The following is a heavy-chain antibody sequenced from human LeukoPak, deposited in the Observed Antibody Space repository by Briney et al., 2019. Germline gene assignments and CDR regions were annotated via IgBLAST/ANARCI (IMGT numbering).Heavy chain of an antibody. V-gene: IGHV4-59*01. CDR1: GGSISSYY. CDR2: ISYSGST. Sequence: SETLSLTCTVSGGSISSYYWSWIRQPPGKGLEWIGYISYSGSTNYNPSLKSRVTISVDTSKNQFSLKLSTVTAADTAVYYCARYVWGSYPTFEDCWGQGTLVTVSS. J-gene: IGHJ4*02. CDR3: ARYVWGSYPTFEDC. D-gene: IGHD3-16*02.